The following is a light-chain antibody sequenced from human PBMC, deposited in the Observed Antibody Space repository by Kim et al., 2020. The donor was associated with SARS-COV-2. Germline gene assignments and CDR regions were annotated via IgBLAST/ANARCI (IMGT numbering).Light chain of an antibody. J-gene: IGLJ1*01. CDR2: DVT. V-gene: IGLV2-14*03. Sequence: GQTVTISCAGTSSDVGAYNFVSWYQQPPGKAPKLMIYDVTHRPSGVSNRFSGSKSGNTASLSISGLQAEDEADYYCSSYSSSSPHVFGTGTKVTVL. CDR3: SSYSSSSPHV. CDR1: SSDVGAYNF.